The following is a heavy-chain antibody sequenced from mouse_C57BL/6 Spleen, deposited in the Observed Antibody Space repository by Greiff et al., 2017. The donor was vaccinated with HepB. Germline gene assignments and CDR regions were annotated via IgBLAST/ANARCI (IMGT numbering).Heavy chain of an antibody. D-gene: IGHD1-3*01. V-gene: IGHV1-26*01. Sequence: EVQLVESGPELVKPGASVKISCKASGYTFTDYYMNWVKQSHGKSLEWIGDINPNNGGTSYNQKFKGKATLTVDKSSSTAYMELRSLTSDDSAVYYCARRGLTFWYFDVWGTGTTVTVSS. CDR2: INPNNGGT. CDR1: GYTFTDYY. J-gene: IGHJ1*03. CDR3: ARRGLTFWYFDV.